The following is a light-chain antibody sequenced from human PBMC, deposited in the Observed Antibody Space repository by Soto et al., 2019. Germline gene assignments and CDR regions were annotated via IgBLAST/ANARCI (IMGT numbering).Light chain of an antibody. CDR2: EVS. CDR1: SSDVGGYNY. J-gene: IGLJ1*01. Sequence: QSALTQPASVSGSPGQSITISCTGTSSDVGGYNYVSWYQQHPGKAPKLMIYEVSNRPSGVPNRFSGFKSGNTASLTISGLQAEDEADFYCSSYTSNSHVVFGTGTKLTVL. V-gene: IGLV2-14*01. CDR3: SSYTSNSHVV.